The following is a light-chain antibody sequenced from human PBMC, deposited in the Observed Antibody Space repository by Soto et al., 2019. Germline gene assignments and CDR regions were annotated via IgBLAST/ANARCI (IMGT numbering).Light chain of an antibody. CDR1: SSDVGGYNY. V-gene: IGLV2-14*01. CDR2: EVS. J-gene: IGLJ1*01. Sequence: QSVLTQPASVSGSPGQSITISCTGTSSDVGGYNYVSWYQQHPGKAPKLMIYEVSNRPSGVSNRFSGSKSGNTASLTSSGLQAEDEADYYCSSYTSSSTPLVFGTGTKLTV. CDR3: SSYTSSSTPLV.